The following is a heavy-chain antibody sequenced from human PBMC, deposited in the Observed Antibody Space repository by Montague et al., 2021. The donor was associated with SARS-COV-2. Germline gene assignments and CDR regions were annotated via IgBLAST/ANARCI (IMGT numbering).Heavy chain of an antibody. V-gene: IGHV4-4*07. D-gene: IGHD3-3*01. J-gene: IGHJ4*02. Sequence: SETLSLTCTVSGGSISNYYWSWIRQPAGKGLEWIGRIYASGNTNYNPSLKSRVTMSVDTSKNQFSLKLSSVTAADTAVYYCATLPSSITIFGVVQGYYFDDWGQGPLVTVSS. CDR1: GGSISNYY. CDR2: IYASGNT. CDR3: ATLPSSITIFGVVQGYYFDD.